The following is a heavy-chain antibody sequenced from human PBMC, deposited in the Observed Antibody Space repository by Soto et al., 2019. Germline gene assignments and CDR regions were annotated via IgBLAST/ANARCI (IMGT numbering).Heavy chain of an antibody. D-gene: IGHD2-2*01. V-gene: IGHV3-49*03. Sequence: GGALRLSCTASGFTFGDYAMSWFRQATGKGLEWVGFIRSKDHSGATEYAASVKWRFTISREDSKSIAYLQMNSLKTEDTAVYYCTRADIVVVPAAFDVGPLTKKKEPGLWFDPWGQGTLVTVSS. CDR3: TRADIVVVPAAFDVGPLTKKKEPGLWFDP. J-gene: IGHJ5*02. CDR2: IRSKDHSGAT. CDR1: GFTFGDYA.